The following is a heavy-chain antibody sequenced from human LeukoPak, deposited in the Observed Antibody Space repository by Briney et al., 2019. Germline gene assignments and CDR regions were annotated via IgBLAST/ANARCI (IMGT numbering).Heavy chain of an antibody. J-gene: IGHJ6*02. D-gene: IGHD3-22*01. V-gene: IGHV4-34*01. CDR1: GGSFSGYY. Sequence: SETLSLTCAVYGGSFSGYYWSWIRQPPGKGLEWIGEINHSGSTNHNPSLKSRVTISVDTSKNQFSLKLSSVTAADTAVYYCARDPYYYDSSGYYGPVYYYYYGMAVWGQGTTVTVSS. CDR2: INHSGST. CDR3: ARDPYYYDSSGYYGPVYYYYYGMAV.